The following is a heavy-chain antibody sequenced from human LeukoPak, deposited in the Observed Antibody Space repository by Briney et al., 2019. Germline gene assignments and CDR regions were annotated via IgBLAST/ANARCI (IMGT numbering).Heavy chain of an antibody. Sequence: ASMKVSCKASGYRFTGYYMHWVRQAPGQGLEWMGWINPNDGDTNYAQKFQGRVTMTTDTSISTAYLDLSRLRPDDTAVYYCATEGYCRGTNCLELDYWGQGTLVTVSA. J-gene: IGHJ4*02. CDR2: INPNDGDT. CDR3: ATEGYCRGTNCLELDY. D-gene: IGHD2-2*01. V-gene: IGHV1-2*02. CDR1: GYRFTGYY.